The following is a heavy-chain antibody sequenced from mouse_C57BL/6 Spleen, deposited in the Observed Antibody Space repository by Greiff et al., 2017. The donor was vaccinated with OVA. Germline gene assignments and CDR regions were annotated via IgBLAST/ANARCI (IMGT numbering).Heavy chain of an antibody. D-gene: IGHD2-2*01. CDR1: GYTFTDYE. V-gene: IGHV1-15*01. CDR2: IDPETGGT. J-gene: IGHJ4*01. CDR3: TPGGVKDYYAMDY. Sequence: QVQLKESGAELVRPGASVTLSCKASGYTFTDYEMHWVKQTPVHGLEWIGAIDPETGGTAYNQKFKGKAILTADKSSSTAYMELRSLTSEDSAVYYCTPGGVKDYYAMDYWGQGTSVTVSS.